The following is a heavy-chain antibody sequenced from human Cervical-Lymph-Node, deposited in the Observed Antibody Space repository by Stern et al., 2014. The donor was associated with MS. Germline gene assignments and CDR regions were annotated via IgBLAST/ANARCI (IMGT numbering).Heavy chain of an antibody. CDR1: GYIFTNYV. V-gene: IGHV1-18*01. Sequence: QVQLVQSGAEVKKPGASVKVSCKASGYIFTNYVISWVRQAPGQGLEWMGWISAYNGNTDYTQRLQGRITMTTDTSTSTAYLELRSLRSDDTAVYYCARGAGIQLWSTRFAMGYWGQGTLVTVSS. CDR2: ISAYNGNT. CDR3: ARGAGIQLWSTRFAMGY. D-gene: IGHD5-18*01. J-gene: IGHJ4*02.